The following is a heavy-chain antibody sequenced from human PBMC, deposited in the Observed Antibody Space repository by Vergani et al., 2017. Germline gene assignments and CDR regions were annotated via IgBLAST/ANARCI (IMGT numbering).Heavy chain of an antibody. CDR3: ARDHSAPYYYYYMDV. J-gene: IGHJ6*03. CDR2: IYYSGST. V-gene: IGHV4-61*01. CDR1: GGSVSSGSYY. Sequence: QVQLQESGPGLVKPSETLSLTCTVSGGSVSSGSYYWSWIRQPPGKGLEWIGYIYYSGSTNYNPSLKSRVTISVGTSKNQFSLKLSSVTAADTAVYYCARDHSAPYYYYYMDVWGKGTTVTVSS.